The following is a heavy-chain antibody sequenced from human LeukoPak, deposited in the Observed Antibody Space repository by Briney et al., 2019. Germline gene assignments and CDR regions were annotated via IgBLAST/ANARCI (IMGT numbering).Heavy chain of an antibody. CDR3: AGQSAGTSSWYYFQH. Sequence: SETLSLTCTVSGGSISSYYWSWVRQPPGKGLEWIGEIYHSGSTNYNPSLKSRVTISVDKSKNQFSQKLSSVTAADTAVYYCAGQSAGTSSWYYFQHWGQGTLVTVSS. D-gene: IGHD6-13*01. CDR2: IYHSGST. J-gene: IGHJ1*01. CDR1: GGSISSYY. V-gene: IGHV4-4*02.